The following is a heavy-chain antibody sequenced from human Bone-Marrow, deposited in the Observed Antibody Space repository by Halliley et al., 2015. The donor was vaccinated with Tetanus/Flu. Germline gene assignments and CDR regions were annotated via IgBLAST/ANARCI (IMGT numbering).Heavy chain of an antibody. J-gene: IGHJ4*02. CDR2: IYHTGRT. Sequence: TLSLTCAVSGDSISDDYWWTWVRQPPGKGLEWIGEIYHTGRTNYNPSLKSRVNISVDKSRNHFSLILSSVTAADTAIYCCASEWVTSGNRRDAVVFDYWGQGTLVPVSS. CDR1: GDSISDDYW. CDR3: ASEWVTSGNRRDAVVFDY. V-gene: IGHV4-4*01. D-gene: IGHD4-17*01.